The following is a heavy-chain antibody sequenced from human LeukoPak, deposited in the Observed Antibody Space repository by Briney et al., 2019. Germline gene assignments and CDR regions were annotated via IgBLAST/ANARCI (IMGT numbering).Heavy chain of an antibody. D-gene: IGHD3/OR15-3a*01. J-gene: IGHJ4*02. CDR3: ARDKDSYFDY. CDR2: ITSSSTTL. CDR1: GFLFSGYD. V-gene: IGHV3-48*02. Sequence: PGGSLRLSCAASGFLFSGYDMSWVRQAPGKGLEWVSYITSSSTTLYYADSVKGRFTISGDNAKNSLYLQMSSLRDEDTAVYYCARDKDSYFDYWGQGTLVTVSS.